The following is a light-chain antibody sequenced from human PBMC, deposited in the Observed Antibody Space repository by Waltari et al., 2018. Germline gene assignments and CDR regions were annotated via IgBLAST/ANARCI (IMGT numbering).Light chain of an antibody. CDR1: QSVSKY. CDR2: DAS. Sequence: EIVLTQSPGTLSLSPGERATVSCRASQSVSKYLAWYWLKPGQAPRLLIYDASKRATGIPDRFSGSGSGTDFSLTISRLEPEDFAGYYCQHYVRLPVTFGQGTKVEIK. V-gene: IGKV3-20*01. CDR3: QHYVRLPVT. J-gene: IGKJ1*01.